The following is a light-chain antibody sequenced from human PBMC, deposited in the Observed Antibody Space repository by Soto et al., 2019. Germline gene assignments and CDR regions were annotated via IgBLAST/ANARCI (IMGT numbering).Light chain of an antibody. CDR2: GAS. CDR3: QQYINWPYT. J-gene: IGKJ2*01. V-gene: IGKV3-15*01. Sequence: EIVMTQSPATLSVSPGERATLSCRASQSVSSNLAWYQQKPGQAPRLLIYGASTRATGIPARFSGSGSGTEFTLTISSLPSEDFAVYYCQQYINWPYTFGQGTKLEIK. CDR1: QSVSSN.